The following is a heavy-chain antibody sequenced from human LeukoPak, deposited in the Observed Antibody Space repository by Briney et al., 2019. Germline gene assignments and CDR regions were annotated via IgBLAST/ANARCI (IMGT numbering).Heavy chain of an antibody. CDR3: ARHLEYSSSSGWFDP. Sequence: SETLSLTCTVSGGSISSGYYWGWIRQPPGKGLEWIGSIYHSGSTYYNPSLKSRVTISVDPSKNQFSLKLSSVTAAATAVYYCARHLEYSSSSGWFDPWGQGTLVTVSS. V-gene: IGHV4-38-2*02. J-gene: IGHJ5*02. D-gene: IGHD6-6*01. CDR1: GGSISSGYY. CDR2: IYHSGST.